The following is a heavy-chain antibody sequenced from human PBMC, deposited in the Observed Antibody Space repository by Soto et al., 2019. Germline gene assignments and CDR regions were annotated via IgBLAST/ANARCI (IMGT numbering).Heavy chain of an antibody. Sequence: QVQLQESGPGLVKPLQTLSLTCTVSGASISSGDYYWTWIRQHPGKGLERIGIIHYSGSTNYNPSLESRVTISVDTSKNQVSLKMSYVTAADTAVYYCARLKSDCGSVMCYKGWVDYWGQGTLVTVSS. CDR3: ARLKSDCGSVMCYKGWVDY. CDR2: IHYSGST. CDR1: GASISSGDYY. J-gene: IGHJ4*02. V-gene: IGHV4-31*03. D-gene: IGHD2-2*02.